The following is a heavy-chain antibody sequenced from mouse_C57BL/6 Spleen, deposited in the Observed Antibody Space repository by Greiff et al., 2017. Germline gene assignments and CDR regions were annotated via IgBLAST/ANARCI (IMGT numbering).Heavy chain of an antibody. D-gene: IGHD2-3*01. CDR3: ARLYDGYSFAY. CDR1: GFTFSSYT. CDR2: ISGGGGNT. J-gene: IGHJ3*01. Sequence: EVQLQESGGGLVKPGGSLKLSCAASGFTFSSYTMSWVRQTPEKRLEWVATISGGGGNTYYPDSVKGRFTISRDNAKNTLYLQMSSLRSEDTALYYCARLYDGYSFAYWGQGTLVTGSA. V-gene: IGHV5-9*01.